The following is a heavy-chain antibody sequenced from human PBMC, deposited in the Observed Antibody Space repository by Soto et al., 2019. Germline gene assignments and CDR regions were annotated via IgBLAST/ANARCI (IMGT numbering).Heavy chain of an antibody. V-gene: IGHV4-4*02. J-gene: IGHJ4*02. Sequence: KPSETLSLTCAVSSDSIAGSNWWSWVRQPPGKGLEWIGEIYHTGSTHYKPSLASRVTISVDTSKNQFSLELNSVTAADTAVYYCAREVWDVVRYFDYWGQGILVTVSS. D-gene: IGHD1-26*01. CDR2: IYHTGST. CDR3: AREVWDVVRYFDY. CDR1: SDSIAGSNW.